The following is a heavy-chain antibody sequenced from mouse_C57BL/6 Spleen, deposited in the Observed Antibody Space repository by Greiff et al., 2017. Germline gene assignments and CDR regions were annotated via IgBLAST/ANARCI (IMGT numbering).Heavy chain of an antibody. Sequence: EVQLQQSGPELVKPGASVKISCKASGYTFTDYYLNWVKQSHGKSLEWIGDINPNNGGTSSNQKFKGKATLTVDKSASTAYMELRSLTSEDSAVYYCATYYSNYDWFAYWGQGTLVTVSA. D-gene: IGHD2-5*01. CDR1: GYTFTDYY. V-gene: IGHV1-26*01. J-gene: IGHJ3*01. CDR2: INPNNGGT. CDR3: ATYYSNYDWFAY.